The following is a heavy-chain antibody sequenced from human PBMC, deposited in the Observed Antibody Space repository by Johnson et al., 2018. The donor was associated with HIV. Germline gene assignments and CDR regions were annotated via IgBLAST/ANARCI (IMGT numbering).Heavy chain of an antibody. D-gene: IGHD3-3*01. CDR3: ARDGGINYFGVVTPEAFDI. V-gene: IGHV3-30*04. CDR2: ISFDGSNK. Sequence: VQLVESGGGVVQPGMFVRLSCAASGLNFSDYCMHWVRQAPGKGLEWVAVISFDGSNKYYADSVKGRFTISRDNSKNTLYLQMNSLRAEDTAVYYCARDGGINYFGVVTPEAFDIWGQGTMVTVSS. CDR1: GLNFSDYC. J-gene: IGHJ3*02.